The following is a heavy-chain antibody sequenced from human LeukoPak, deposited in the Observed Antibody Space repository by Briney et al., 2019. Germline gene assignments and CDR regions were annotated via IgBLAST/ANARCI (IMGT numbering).Heavy chain of an antibody. CDR3: ALCFGSGSSSLHY. J-gene: IGHJ4*02. D-gene: IGHD3-10*01. CDR1: GLTFRNYN. CDR2: ISGGSSTL. Sequence: PGGSLRLSCAASGLTFRNYNMNWVRQAPGKGLEWVSYISGGSSTLYYADSVKGRFTISRDNAKNSLYVQMNSLRDEDTAVYYCALCFGSGSSSLHYWGQGTLVTVSS. V-gene: IGHV3-48*02.